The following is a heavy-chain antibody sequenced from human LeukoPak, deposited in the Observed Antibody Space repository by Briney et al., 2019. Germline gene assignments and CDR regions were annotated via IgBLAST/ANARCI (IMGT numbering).Heavy chain of an antibody. CDR2: INHSGST. Sequence: SETLSLTCAVYGGSFSGYYWSWIRQPPGKGLEWIGEINHSGSTNYNPSLKSRVTMSVDTSKNQFSLKLSSVTAADTAVYYCARVRKTYYYGSGRYQLDYWGQGTLVTVSS. J-gene: IGHJ4*02. CDR3: ARVRKTYYYGSGRYQLDY. V-gene: IGHV4-34*01. D-gene: IGHD3-10*01. CDR1: GGSFSGYY.